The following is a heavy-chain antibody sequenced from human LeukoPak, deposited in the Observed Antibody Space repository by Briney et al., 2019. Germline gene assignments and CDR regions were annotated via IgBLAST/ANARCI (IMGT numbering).Heavy chain of an antibody. CDR1: GFTFSSYE. CDR2: ISSSGSTI. J-gene: IGHJ6*04. V-gene: IGHV3-48*03. D-gene: IGHD3-10*02. CDR3: AELGITMIGGV. Sequence: GGSLRLSCAASGFTFSSYEMNWVRQAPGKGLEWVSYISSSGSTIYYADSVKGRFTITRDNAKNSLYLQMNSLRAEDTAVYYCAELGITMIGGVWGKGTKVTISS.